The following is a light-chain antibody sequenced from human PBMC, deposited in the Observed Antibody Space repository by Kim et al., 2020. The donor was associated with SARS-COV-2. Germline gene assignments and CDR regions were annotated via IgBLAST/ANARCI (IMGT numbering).Light chain of an antibody. Sequence: SIAISCTGTSSAVGCYDYVSWYQQHPGKAPKLMIYDVSSRPSGVSNRFSGSKSGNTASLTISGLQAEDEADYYCSSYTSRSTHVVFGGGTQLTVL. CDR3: SSYTSRSTHVV. CDR1: SSAVGCYDY. J-gene: IGLJ2*01. CDR2: DVS. V-gene: IGLV2-14*03.